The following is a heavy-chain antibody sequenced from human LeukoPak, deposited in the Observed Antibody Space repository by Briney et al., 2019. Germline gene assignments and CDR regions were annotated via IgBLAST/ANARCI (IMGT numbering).Heavy chain of an antibody. CDR3: TRYPTYGPDVYRPTDY. CDR1: GFTVSSYY. V-gene: IGHV3-53*01. Sequence: PGGSLRLSCAASGFTVSSYYMNWVRQAPGKELEWVSVIYTGGGRYYADSVRGRFTISRDTSKNMVFLQMNSLRVEDTAVYYCTRYPTYGPDVYRPTDYWGQGTRVTVSS. D-gene: IGHD5-24*01. CDR2: IYTGGGR. J-gene: IGHJ4*02.